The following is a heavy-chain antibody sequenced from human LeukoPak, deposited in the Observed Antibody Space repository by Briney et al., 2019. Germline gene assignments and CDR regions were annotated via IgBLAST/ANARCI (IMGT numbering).Heavy chain of an antibody. J-gene: IGHJ4*02. V-gene: IGHV3-30*02. CDR2: IKYDGSNK. Sequence: GGSLRLSCAASRFIFRSYDMQWVRQAPGKGLEWVAFIKYDGSNKYYADSVKGRFTISRDNSKNTLYLQMNSLRAEDTAVYYCAKSSFDYWGQGTLVTVSS. CDR3: AKSSFDY. CDR1: RFIFRSYD.